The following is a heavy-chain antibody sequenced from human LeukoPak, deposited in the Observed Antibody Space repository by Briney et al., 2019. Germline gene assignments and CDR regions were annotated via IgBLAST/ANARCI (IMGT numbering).Heavy chain of an antibody. CDR1: GGSFSGYY. CDR2: IYTSGST. CDR3: ARGSYSRTPLEAFDI. Sequence: PSETLSLTCAVYGGSFSGYYWSWIRQPAGKGLEWIGRIYTSGSTNYNPSLKSRVTMSVDTSKNQFSLKLSSVTAADTAVYYCARGSYSRTPLEAFDIWGQGTMVTVSS. V-gene: IGHV4-59*10. D-gene: IGHD6-13*01. J-gene: IGHJ3*02.